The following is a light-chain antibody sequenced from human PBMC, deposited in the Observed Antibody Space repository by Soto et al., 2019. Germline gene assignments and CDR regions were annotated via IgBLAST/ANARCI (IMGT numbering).Light chain of an antibody. CDR3: QQYNCYSFT. Sequence: DIQMTQSPSTLSASVGDRVTITCRASQSISSWLAWYQQKPGKAPNLLIYDASSLQSGVPSRFIGSGSATEFTLTISSLQLDDFATYYDQQYNCYSFTCGPGTKVDIK. V-gene: IGKV1-5*01. CDR1: QSISSW. J-gene: IGKJ3*01. CDR2: DAS.